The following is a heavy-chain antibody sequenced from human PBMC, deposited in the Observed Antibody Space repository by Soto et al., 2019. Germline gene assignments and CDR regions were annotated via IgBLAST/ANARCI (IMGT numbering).Heavy chain of an antibody. CDR2: ISGSGGST. Sequence: GGSLRLSCAASGFTFSSYAMSWVRQAPGKGLEWVSAISGSGGSTYYADSVKGRFTISRDNSKNTLYPQMNSLRAEDTAVYYCAKNIAAAGYAFDIWGQGTMVTVSS. J-gene: IGHJ3*02. V-gene: IGHV3-23*01. CDR1: GFTFSSYA. D-gene: IGHD6-13*01. CDR3: AKNIAAAGYAFDI.